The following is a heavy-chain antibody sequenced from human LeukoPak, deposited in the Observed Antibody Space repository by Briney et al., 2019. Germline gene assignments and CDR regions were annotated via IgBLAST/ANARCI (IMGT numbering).Heavy chain of an antibody. CDR1: GYTFTSYD. D-gene: IGHD4-11*01. J-gene: IGHJ4*02. CDR2: MNPNSGNT. CDR3: ARERSGNYGALFDY. Sequence: ASXXXSCKASGYTFTSYDINWVRQATGQGLEWMGWMNPNSGNTGYAQKFQGRVTITRNTSISTAYMELSSLRSEDTAVYYCARERSGNYGALFDYWGQGTLVTVSS. V-gene: IGHV1-8*03.